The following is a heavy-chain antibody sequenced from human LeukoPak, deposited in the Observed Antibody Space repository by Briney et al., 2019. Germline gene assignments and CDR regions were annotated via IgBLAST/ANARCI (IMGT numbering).Heavy chain of an antibody. J-gene: IGHJ6*03. CDR1: GGSISSYY. V-gene: IGHV4-59*12. CDR2: TYYSGST. Sequence: SETLSLTCTVSGGSISSYYWNWIRQPPGKGLEWIGYTYYSGSTNYNPSLKSRVTISVDTSKDQFSLKLSSVTAADTAVYYCARVCSGYYYYYYYYMDVWGKGTTVTVSS. D-gene: IGHD3-22*01. CDR3: ARVCSGYYYYYYYYMDV.